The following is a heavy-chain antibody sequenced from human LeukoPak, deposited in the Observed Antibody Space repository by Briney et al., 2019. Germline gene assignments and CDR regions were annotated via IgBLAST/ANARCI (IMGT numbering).Heavy chain of an antibody. CDR3: ARFRTWGDKAFDY. V-gene: IGHV3-48*01. D-gene: IGHD2-21*02. J-gene: IGHJ4*02. CDR2: IGTTSGAI. CDR1: GFTFSSYS. Sequence: GGSLRLSCAASGFTFSSYSMNWVRQAPGKGLEWVSYIGTTSGAIYYADSVRGRFTISRDSAKNSLYLQMNSLRAEDTAVYYCARFRTWGDKAFDYWGQGTLVTVSS.